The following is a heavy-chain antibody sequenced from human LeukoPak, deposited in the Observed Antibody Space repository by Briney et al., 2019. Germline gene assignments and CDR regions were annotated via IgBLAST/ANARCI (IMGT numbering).Heavy chain of an antibody. D-gene: IGHD3-16*02. CDR2: INPSGGTT. Sequence: ASVTVSCTASGYTFTIYYMHWVRQAPGQGLEWLGIINPSGGTTSYAQKFQGRVTMTRDTSTSTVYMELSSLRSEDTAVYYCARADDYLWGSYRQFDYWGQGTLVTVSS. CDR3: ARADDYLWGSYRQFDY. V-gene: IGHV1-46*01. CDR1: GYTFTIYY. J-gene: IGHJ4*02.